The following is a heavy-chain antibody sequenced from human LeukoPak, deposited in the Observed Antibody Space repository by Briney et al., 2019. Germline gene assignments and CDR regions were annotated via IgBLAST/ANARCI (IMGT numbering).Heavy chain of an antibody. CDR3: ARGSSGWGFQH. J-gene: IGHJ1*01. CDR2: IYPGESDT. D-gene: IGHD6-19*01. V-gene: IGHV5-51*01. Sequence: GESLKFSCKGSGYSFTSYWIGWVRPMPGKGLEWMGIIYPGESDTRYSPSFQGQVPISADKSSSTAYLQWSSLKASDTAMYYCARGSSGWGFQHWGQGTLVTVSS. CDR1: GYSFTSYW.